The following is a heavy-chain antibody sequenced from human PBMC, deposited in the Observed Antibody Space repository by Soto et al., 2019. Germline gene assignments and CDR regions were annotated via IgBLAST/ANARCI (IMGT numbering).Heavy chain of an antibody. CDR3: ARGSARDLIYYYYGMDV. J-gene: IGHJ6*02. Sequence: GESLKISCKGSGYSFTSYWIGWVRQMPGKGLEWMGIIYPGDSDTRYSPSFQGQVTISADKSISTAYLQWSSLKASDTAMYYCARGSARDLIYYYYGMDVWGQGTTVTVYS. CDR2: IYPGDSDT. D-gene: IGHD2-8*01. V-gene: IGHV5-51*01. CDR1: GYSFTSYW.